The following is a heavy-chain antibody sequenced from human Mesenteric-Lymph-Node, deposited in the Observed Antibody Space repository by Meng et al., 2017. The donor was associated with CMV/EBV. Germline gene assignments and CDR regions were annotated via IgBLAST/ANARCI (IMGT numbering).Heavy chain of an antibody. CDR3: ARGQAAVVGEHYFYYGMDV. J-gene: IGHJ6*02. V-gene: IGHV1-8*03. D-gene: IGHD3-10*01. CDR2: MNPNSGDI. Sequence: ASVKVSCKASGYTFTSYDINWVRQATGQGLEWMGWMNPNSGDIGYAQKFQGRVTITRNTSISTAYMELSSLRSEDTAVYYCARGQAAVVGEHYFYYGMDVWGQGTTVTVSS. CDR1: GYTFTSYD.